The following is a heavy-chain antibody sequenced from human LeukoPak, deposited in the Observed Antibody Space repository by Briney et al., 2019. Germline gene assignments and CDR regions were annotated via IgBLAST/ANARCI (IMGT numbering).Heavy chain of an antibody. J-gene: IGHJ6*03. CDR2: IYYSGST. CDR1: GGSISSYY. D-gene: IGHD2-2*01. V-gene: IGHV4-59*01. Sequence: SETLSLTCTVSGGSISSYYWSWIRQPPGKGLEWIGYIYYSGSTNYNPSLKSRVTISVDTSKNQFSLKVSSVTAADTAVYYCARGGYCSSTSCYDYYYYMDVWGKGTTVTVSS. CDR3: ARGGYCSSTSCYDYYYYMDV.